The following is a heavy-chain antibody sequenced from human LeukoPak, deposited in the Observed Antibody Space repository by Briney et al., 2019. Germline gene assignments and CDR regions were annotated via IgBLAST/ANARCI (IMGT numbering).Heavy chain of an antibody. Sequence: QSGGSLRLSCAASGFTFSSYAMSWVRQAPGKGLEWVSAISGSGGSTYYADSVKGRFTISRDNSKNTLYLQMNSLRAEDTAVYYCAKDRNYYDSSGYQARPGYYYYGMDVWGQGTTVTVSS. V-gene: IGHV3-23*01. CDR3: AKDRNYYDSSGYQARPGYYYYGMDV. D-gene: IGHD3-22*01. J-gene: IGHJ6*02. CDR2: ISGSGGST. CDR1: GFTFSSYA.